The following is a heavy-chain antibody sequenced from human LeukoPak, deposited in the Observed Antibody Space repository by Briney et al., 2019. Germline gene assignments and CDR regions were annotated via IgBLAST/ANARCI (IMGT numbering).Heavy chain of an antibody. CDR2: IYYSGST. Sequence: SDTLSLTCTVSGGSITSYYWSWIRQPTGKGLECIGYIYYSGSTNYNPSLKSRVTISVDTSKNQFSLKLSSVTSADTAVYYCARVAIAVAGWNFDYWGQGTLVTVSS. J-gene: IGHJ4*02. D-gene: IGHD6-19*01. V-gene: IGHV4-59*07. CDR3: ARVAIAVAGWNFDY. CDR1: GGSITSYY.